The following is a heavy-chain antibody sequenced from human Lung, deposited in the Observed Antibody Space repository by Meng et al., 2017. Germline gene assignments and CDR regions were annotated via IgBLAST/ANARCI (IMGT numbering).Heavy chain of an antibody. CDR2: INPKSGDT. CDR1: GYNFPDYY. J-gene: IGHJ4*02. D-gene: IGHD6-25*01. CDR3: AREEKVSAAGKLFGDY. Sequence: ASVKVSCKPSGYNFPDYYIHWVRRAPGQGLEWMGRINPKSGDTHYAQKFQARVTMTGDTSISTAYMELSGRRTDDTAVYYCAREEKVSAAGKLFGDYWGQGTLVTVSS. V-gene: IGHV1-2*06.